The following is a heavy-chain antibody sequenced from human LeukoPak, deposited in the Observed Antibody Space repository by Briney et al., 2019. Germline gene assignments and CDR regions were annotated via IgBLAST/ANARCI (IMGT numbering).Heavy chain of an antibody. V-gene: IGHV3-23*01. CDR2: ISGSGGST. J-gene: IGHJ4*02. Sequence: GGSLRLSCAASGFTFSSYSMNWVRQAPGKGLEWVSAISGSGGSTYYADSVKGRFTISRDNAKNSLYLQVNSLRAEDTAIYYCASGIGSRGRFDYWGQGTLVTVSS. CDR3: ASGIGSRGRFDY. D-gene: IGHD1-26*01. CDR1: GFTFSSYS.